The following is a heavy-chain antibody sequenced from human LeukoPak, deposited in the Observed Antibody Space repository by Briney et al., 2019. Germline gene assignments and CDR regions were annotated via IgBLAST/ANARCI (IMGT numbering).Heavy chain of an antibody. Sequence: PGGSLRLSCAASGFTFSSYWMSWVRQAPGKGLGWVANIKQDGSEKYYVDSVKGRFTISRDNAKNSLYLQMNSLRAEDTAVYYCARRITMVRGALYYFDYWGQGTLVTVSS. CDR2: IKQDGSEK. CDR1: GFTFSSYW. D-gene: IGHD3-10*01. CDR3: ARRITMVRGALYYFDY. V-gene: IGHV3-7*01. J-gene: IGHJ4*02.